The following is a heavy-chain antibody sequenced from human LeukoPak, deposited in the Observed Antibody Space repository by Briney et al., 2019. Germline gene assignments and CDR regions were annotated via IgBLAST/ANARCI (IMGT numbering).Heavy chain of an antibody. V-gene: IGHV3-11*04. D-gene: IGHD4-17*01. J-gene: IGHJ4*02. CDR1: GFTFSDYY. CDR3: ARDLATVTTTEY. Sequence: GGSLRLSCAASGFTFSDYYMNWIRQAPGKGLQWVSSISSSGKTVYYADSVKGRFTISRDNAENSLFLQINSLRAEDTAVYYCARDLATVTTTEYWGQGTLVTVSS. CDR2: ISSSGKTV.